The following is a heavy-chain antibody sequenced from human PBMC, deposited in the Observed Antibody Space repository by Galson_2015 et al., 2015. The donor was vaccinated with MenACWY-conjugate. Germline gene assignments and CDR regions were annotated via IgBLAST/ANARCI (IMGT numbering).Heavy chain of an antibody. CDR2: INAGHGRT. CDR3: ARDSGPIEFVDH. D-gene: IGHD7-27*01. CDR1: GSDFSMSV. V-gene: IGHV1-3*01. Sequence: SVKVSCKATGSDFSMSVIHWVRQAPGQRLEWMGWINAGHGRTKYSQKFQGRVTITRDTFATTAYMELSSLTSEDTAVYYCARDSGPIEFVDHWGQGTLVTVSS. J-gene: IGHJ5*02.